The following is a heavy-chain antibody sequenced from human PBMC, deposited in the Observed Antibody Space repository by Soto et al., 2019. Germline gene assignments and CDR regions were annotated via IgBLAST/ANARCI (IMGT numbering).Heavy chain of an antibody. CDR2: FSAYNGST. Sequence: SVKVSCKASGYTFTNYGISLVRQAPGRGREWMVWFSAYNGSTNYAQKLQGRVTMTIDTSKSTAYMEVRSLRSDDTAVYYCAREWAAAGPFDYWGQGTLVTVSS. CDR3: AREWAAAGPFDY. V-gene: IGHV1-18*01. J-gene: IGHJ4*02. D-gene: IGHD6-13*01. CDR1: GYTFTNYG.